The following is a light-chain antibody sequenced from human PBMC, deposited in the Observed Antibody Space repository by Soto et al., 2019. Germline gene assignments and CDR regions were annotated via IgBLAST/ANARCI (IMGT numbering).Light chain of an antibody. CDR2: GAS. Sequence: EIVMTQSPATLSVSPGERATLFCRARQSVGTTLAWFQQKPGQSPRLLVYGASTMANGTPARFSGSGSGTEFTLTISSLQSEDVAVYYCQEYNQWPQYTFGQGTKVEIK. J-gene: IGKJ2*01. CDR1: QSVGTT. V-gene: IGKV3-15*01. CDR3: QEYNQWPQYT.